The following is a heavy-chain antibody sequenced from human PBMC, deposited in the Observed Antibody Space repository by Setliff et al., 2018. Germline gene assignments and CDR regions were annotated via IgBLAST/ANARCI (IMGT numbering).Heavy chain of an antibody. D-gene: IGHD7-27*01. Sequence: PGGSLRLSCAASVSTFRDFGMHWVRQAQGKGLQWVAFIRFDESNKFYLESVRGRFSISRDNSKNTVYLQMNSLRVEDTAVYHCAKEGMRYWGSPGYMDVWGKGTTVTVSS. V-gene: IGHV3-30*02. CDR3: AKEGMRYWGSPGYMDV. CDR1: VSTFRDFG. CDR2: IRFDESNK. J-gene: IGHJ6*03.